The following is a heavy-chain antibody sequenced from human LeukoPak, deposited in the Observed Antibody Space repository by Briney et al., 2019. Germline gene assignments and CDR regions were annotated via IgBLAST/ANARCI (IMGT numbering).Heavy chain of an antibody. CDR1: GYTFTSYG. CDR2: VSPYNGNT. J-gene: IGHJ4*02. Sequence: GASVKVSCKASGYTFTSYGISWVRQAPGQGLEWMGWVSPYNGNTNYAQKLQGRVTMTTDTSTSTAYMELRSLRSDDTAVYYCARVGAVAGHRWSDECWGQGTLVTVSS. V-gene: IGHV1-18*01. D-gene: IGHD6-19*01. CDR3: ARVGAVAGHRWSDEC.